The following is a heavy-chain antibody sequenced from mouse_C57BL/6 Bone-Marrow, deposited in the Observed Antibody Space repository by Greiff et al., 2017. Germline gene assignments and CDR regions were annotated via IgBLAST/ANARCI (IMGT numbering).Heavy chain of an antibody. J-gene: IGHJ2*01. CDR2: ISYDGSN. CDR3: ARAATVLDY. V-gene: IGHV3-6*01. CDR1: GYSITSGYY. D-gene: IGHD1-1*01. Sequence: EVKLVESGPGLVKPSQSLSLTCSVTGYSITSGYYWNWIRQFPGNKLEWMGYISYDGSNNYNPSLKNRISITRDTSKNQFFLKLNSVTTEDTATYYCARAATVLDYWGQGTTLTVSS.